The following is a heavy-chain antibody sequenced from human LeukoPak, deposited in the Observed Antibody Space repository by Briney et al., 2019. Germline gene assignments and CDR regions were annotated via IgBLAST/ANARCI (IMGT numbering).Heavy chain of an antibody. CDR2: ISSSGSTI. J-gene: IGHJ4*02. CDR1: GFTFSDCY. D-gene: IGHD6-19*01. Sequence: PGGSLRLSCAASGFTFSDCYMSWVRQAPGKGLEWLSYISSSGSTIYYADSVKGRFTISRDNAKNSLYLQMNSLRAEDTAVYYCARELGAAVADSDYWGQGTLVTVSS. V-gene: IGHV3-11*01. CDR3: ARELGAAVADSDY.